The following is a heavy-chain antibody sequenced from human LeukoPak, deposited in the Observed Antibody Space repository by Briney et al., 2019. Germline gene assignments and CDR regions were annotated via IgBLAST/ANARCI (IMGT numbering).Heavy chain of an antibody. CDR3: AREKRYSSGWFIDY. Sequence: SETLSLTCTVSGDSISSGGYYWSWIRRHPGKGLEWIGYIDSSGSTYYNPSLKSRVTISVDTSKNQFSPKLTSVTAADTAVYYCAREKRYSSGWFIDYWGQGTLVTVSS. V-gene: IGHV4-31*03. J-gene: IGHJ4*02. CDR1: GDSISSGGYY. CDR2: IDSSGST. D-gene: IGHD6-19*01.